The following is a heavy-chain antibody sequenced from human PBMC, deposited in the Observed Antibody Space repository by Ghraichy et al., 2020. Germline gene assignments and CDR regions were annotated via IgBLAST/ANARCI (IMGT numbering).Heavy chain of an antibody. D-gene: IGHD6-19*01. CDR3: VKDRSIRYSSGWYYFDY. Sequence: GGSLRLSCSASGFTFSSYAMHWVRQAPGKGLEYVSAISSNGGSTYYADSVKGRFTISRDNSKNTLYLQMSSLRAEDTAVYYCVKDRSIRYSSGWYYFDYWGQGTLVTVSS. V-gene: IGHV3-64D*09. CDR2: ISSNGGST. CDR1: GFTFSSYA. J-gene: IGHJ4*02.